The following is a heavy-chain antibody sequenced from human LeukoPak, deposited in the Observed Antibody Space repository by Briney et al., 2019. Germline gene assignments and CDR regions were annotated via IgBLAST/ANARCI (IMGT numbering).Heavy chain of an antibody. Sequence: GGSLRLSCAASGFTFSSYEMNWVRQAPGKGLEWVSYISSTGNTIYYADSVKGRFTISRDNAKNSLYLQIKSLRAEDTAVYYCATSADFDYWGQGTLVTVSS. D-gene: IGHD6-19*01. CDR1: GFTFSSYE. J-gene: IGHJ4*02. CDR2: ISSTGNTI. V-gene: IGHV3-48*03. CDR3: ATSADFDY.